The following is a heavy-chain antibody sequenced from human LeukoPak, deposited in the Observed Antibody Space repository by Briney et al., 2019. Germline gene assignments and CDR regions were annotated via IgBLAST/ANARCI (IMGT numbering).Heavy chain of an antibody. CDR1: EFKFSNYW. J-gene: IGHJ3*02. CDR2: IKEDGSEK. D-gene: IGHD1-1*01. CDR3: ARERSAWRI. V-gene: IGHV3-7*01. Sequence: GGSLRLSCVVSEFKFSNYWMSWVRQAPGKGLEWVANIKEDGSEKDYVDSVKGRFIISRDNTKNSLYLQMNSLRAEDTAVYYCARERSAWRIWGQGTMVTVSS.